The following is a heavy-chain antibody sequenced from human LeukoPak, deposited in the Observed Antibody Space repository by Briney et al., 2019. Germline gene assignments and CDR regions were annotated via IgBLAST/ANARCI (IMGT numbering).Heavy chain of an antibody. CDR3: ARTAYYMDV. J-gene: IGHJ6*03. V-gene: IGHV3-74*01. CDR2: INSDGSST. Sequence: GGSLRLSCAASGFTFNSYWMHWVRQAPGKGLVWVSRINSDGSSTIYADSVKGRFTTSRDNAKNTLYLQMNSLRAEDTAVYYCARTAYYMDVWGKGTTVTVSS. CDR1: GFTFNSYW.